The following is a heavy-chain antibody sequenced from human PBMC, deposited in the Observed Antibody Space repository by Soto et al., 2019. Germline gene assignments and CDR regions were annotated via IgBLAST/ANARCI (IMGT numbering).Heavy chain of an antibody. V-gene: IGHV3-23*01. CDR2: FSGSGGRTGGRT. CDR1: GFTFSTYA. J-gene: IGHJ6*02. CDR3: VKDWTGDKCPCMGV. D-gene: IGHD2-8*02. Sequence: EVQLLESGGGLVQPGGSLRLSCAASGFTFSTYAMSWVRQAPGEGPEWVSTFSGSGGRTGGRTYYADSVKGRFTISRDDPKSTLYLQMNSLRVEDTALYYCVKDWTGDKCPCMGVWGQGTTVTVSS.